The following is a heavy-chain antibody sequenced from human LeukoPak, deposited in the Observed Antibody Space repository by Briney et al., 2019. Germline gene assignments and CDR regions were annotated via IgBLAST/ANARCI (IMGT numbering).Heavy chain of an antibody. D-gene: IGHD5-18*01. CDR3: ARNPTYSYGYPYYFDY. CDR2: IYYSGTT. V-gene: IGHV4-59*01. CDR1: SGSISSYY. Sequence: SETLSLTCTVSSGSISSYYWTWIRQPPGKGLEWIGYIYYSGTTNYNPTLKSRVTISVDTSKNQFSLKLSSVTAADTAVYYCARNPTYSYGYPYYFDYWGQGALVTVSS. J-gene: IGHJ4*02.